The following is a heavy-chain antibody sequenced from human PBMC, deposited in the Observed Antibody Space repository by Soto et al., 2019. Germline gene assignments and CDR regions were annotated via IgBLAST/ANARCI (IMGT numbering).Heavy chain of an antibody. CDR2: IYYSGST. CDR3: ARGGYGMDV. V-gene: IGHV4-39*07. CDR1: GGSISSSRYY. Sequence: SETLSLTCTVSGGSISSSRYYWGWIRQPPGKGVEWVGSIYYSGSTYYNPSLKSRVTISVDTSKNQFSLKLSSVTAADTAVYYCARGGYGMDVWGQGTTVTVSS. J-gene: IGHJ6*02.